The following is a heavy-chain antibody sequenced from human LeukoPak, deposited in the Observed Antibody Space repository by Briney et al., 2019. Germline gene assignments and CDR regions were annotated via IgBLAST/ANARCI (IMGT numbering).Heavy chain of an antibody. CDR3: AREETSGGFDY. J-gene: IGHJ4*02. CDR1: GYTFTGYY. V-gene: IGHV1-2*06. CDR2: INPNSGGT. D-gene: IGHD3-10*01. Sequence: ASVKVSCKASGYTFTGYYMHWVRQAPGQGLEWMGRINPNSGGTNYAQRFQGRVTMTRDTSISTAYMELSRLRSDDTAGYYCAREETSGGFDYWGQGTLVTVSS.